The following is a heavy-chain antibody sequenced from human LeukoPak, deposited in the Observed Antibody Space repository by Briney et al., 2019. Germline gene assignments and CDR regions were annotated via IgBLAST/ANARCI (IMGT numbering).Heavy chain of an antibody. J-gene: IGHJ4*02. CDR2: ISYDGSNK. V-gene: IGHV3-30*04. D-gene: IGHD6-6*01. CDR1: GFTFSSYA. CDR3: ARDPASIAARRSGYFDY. Sequence: PGGSLRLSCAASGFTFSSYAMHWVRQAPGKGLEWVAVISYDGSNKYYADSVKGRFTISRDNSKNTLYLQMNSLRAEDTAVYYCARDPASIAARRSGYFDYWGQGTLVTVSS.